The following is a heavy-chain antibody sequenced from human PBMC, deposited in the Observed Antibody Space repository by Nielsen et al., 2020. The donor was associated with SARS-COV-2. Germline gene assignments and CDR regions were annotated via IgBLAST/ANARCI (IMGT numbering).Heavy chain of an antibody. J-gene: IGHJ6*02. CDR1: GYTFGAFA. CDR2: INAGTGDT. D-gene: IGHD5-12*01. Sequence: ASVKVSCKASGYTFGAFAMHWVRQAPGQRLEWMGWINAGTGDTKYSQKIQGRLTITRDTSASTSYMELSSLRSEDTAVYYCAGKILVDKGARFYYYGMDVWGQGTTVTVSS. V-gene: IGHV1-3*01. CDR3: AGKILVDKGARFYYYGMDV.